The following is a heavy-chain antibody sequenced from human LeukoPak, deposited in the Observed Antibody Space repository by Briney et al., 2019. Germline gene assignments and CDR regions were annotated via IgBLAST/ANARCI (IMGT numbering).Heavy chain of an antibody. D-gene: IGHD3-22*01. CDR1: GGSISSYY. CDR2: LYYSGST. V-gene: IGHV4-39*07. Sequence: SETLSLTCTVSGGSISSYYWGWIRQPPGKGLDWIGSLYYSGSTYYNPSLKSRVTISVDTSKNQFSLKLSSVTAADTAVYYCARVTYYYDSSGYYYANYYFDYWGQGTLVTVSS. CDR3: ARVTYYYDSSGYYYANYYFDY. J-gene: IGHJ4*02.